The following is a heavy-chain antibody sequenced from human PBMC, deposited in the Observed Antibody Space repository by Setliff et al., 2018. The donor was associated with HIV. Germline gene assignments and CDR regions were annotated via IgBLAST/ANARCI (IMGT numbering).Heavy chain of an antibody. J-gene: IGHJ3*02. D-gene: IGHD1-7*01. CDR2: INYDESYE. Sequence: GGSLRLSCAASGFTFSAHGMHWVRQAPGKGLEWVAFINYDESYEYYADSVKGRVTISRDNSKNTVDLQMNSLRAEDTAVYYCAKDGDYSNWDYDAFNIWGQGTMVTVSS. CDR1: GFTFSAHG. CDR3: AKDGDYSNWDYDAFNI. V-gene: IGHV3-30*02.